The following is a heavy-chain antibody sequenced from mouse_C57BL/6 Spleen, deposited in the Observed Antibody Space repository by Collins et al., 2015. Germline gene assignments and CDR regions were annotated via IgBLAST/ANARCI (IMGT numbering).Heavy chain of an antibody. Sequence: QVQLQQSGPELVKPGASVRLSCKASGYPFTNYDINWVKQRPGQGPEWIGWIYPRDGSSEYNEKFKGKATLTVDTSSSTANIELHRLTFEDSAVYFCARSTTIVASDYWGQGTILTVSP. D-gene: IGHD2-4*01. CDR2: IYPRDGSS. J-gene: IGHJ2*01. V-gene: IGHV1-85*01. CDR1: GYPFTNYD. CDR3: ARSTTIVASDY.